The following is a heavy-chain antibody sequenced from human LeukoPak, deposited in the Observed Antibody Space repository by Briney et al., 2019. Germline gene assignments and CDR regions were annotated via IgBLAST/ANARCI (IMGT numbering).Heavy chain of an antibody. D-gene: IGHD6-13*01. Sequence: PGGSLRLSCAVSGFTFNNYAMSWVRQAPGKGLDWVSSISDTGVGTYYADSVKGRFTISRDNSKDTLYLQMHSLRAEDTAIYYCAKDWQVGYGSSWYYYFDYWGQGTQVIVSS. CDR2: ISDTGVGT. V-gene: IGHV3-23*01. CDR3: AKDWQVGYGSSWYYYFDY. J-gene: IGHJ4*02. CDR1: GFTFNNYA.